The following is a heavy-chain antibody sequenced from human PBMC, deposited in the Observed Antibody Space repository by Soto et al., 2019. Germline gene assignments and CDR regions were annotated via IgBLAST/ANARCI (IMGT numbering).Heavy chain of an antibody. Sequence: GGSLRLSCAASGFTVSSKYMSWVRQAPGKGLEWVSVIYSGGSTYYADSVKGRFTISRDNSKNTLYLQMSSLRAEDTAVYYCVRGLAAGTFGGCFDYWGQGTLVTVSS. D-gene: IGHD6-13*01. V-gene: IGHV3-53*01. CDR2: IYSGGST. J-gene: IGHJ4*02. CDR1: GFTVSSKY. CDR3: VRGLAAGTFGGCFDY.